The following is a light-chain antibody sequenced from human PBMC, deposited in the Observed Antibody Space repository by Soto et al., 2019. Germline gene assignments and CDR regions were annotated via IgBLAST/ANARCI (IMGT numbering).Light chain of an antibody. V-gene: IGLV2-14*01. Sequence: QSALTQPASVSGSPGQSITISCTGTNSDVGGFNYVSWYQQLPGKAPKLMIYEVSSRPSGVSNRFSGSKSGNTASLTISGLQAEDEADYYCSSHTSSSTPVVFGGGTKVTVL. CDR1: NSDVGGFNY. CDR3: SSHTSSSTPVV. CDR2: EVS. J-gene: IGLJ2*01.